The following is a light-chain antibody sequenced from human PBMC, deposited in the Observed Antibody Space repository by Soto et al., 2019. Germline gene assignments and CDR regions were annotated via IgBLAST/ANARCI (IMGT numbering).Light chain of an antibody. CDR1: SXDIGAYDY. Sequence: QSVLTQPASVSGSPGQSITISCTGSSXDIGAYDYVSWYQHHPGKAPKLMIYEVSSRPSGVSNRFSGSKSGNTASLTISGLQAEDEADYFCSSYTSSQAYVFGTGTKVTVL. CDR3: SSYTSSQAYV. J-gene: IGLJ1*01. CDR2: EVS. V-gene: IGLV2-14*01.